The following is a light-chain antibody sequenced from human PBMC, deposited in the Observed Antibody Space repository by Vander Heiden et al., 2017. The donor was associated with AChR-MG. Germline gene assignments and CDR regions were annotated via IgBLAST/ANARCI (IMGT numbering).Light chain of an antibody. CDR3: SSYVGNSNWV. CDR1: TSDVGNYNL. J-gene: IGLJ3*02. V-gene: IGLV2-23*01. Sequence: QSALIQPASVSGSPGQSITISCTGTTSDVGNYNLVSWYQHHPDNAPKLILYEDIKRHAGTSQRFSGSKSGNTASLTISGLQAEDEADYFCSSYVGNSNWVFGGGTKVTVL. CDR2: EDI.